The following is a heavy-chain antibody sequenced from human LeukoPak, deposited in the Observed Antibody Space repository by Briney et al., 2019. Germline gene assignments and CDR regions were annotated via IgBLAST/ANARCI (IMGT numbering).Heavy chain of an antibody. Sequence: SETLSLTCTVSGGSISSSSYYWGWIRQPPGKGLEWIGSIYYSGSTYYNPSLKSRFTISVDTSKTQFSLKLSSVPAADTAVYYCARRGVVPAASDFDYWGQGTLVTVSS. CDR1: GGSISSSSYY. J-gene: IGHJ4*02. CDR2: IYYSGST. D-gene: IGHD2-2*01. CDR3: ARRGVVPAASDFDY. V-gene: IGHV4-39*01.